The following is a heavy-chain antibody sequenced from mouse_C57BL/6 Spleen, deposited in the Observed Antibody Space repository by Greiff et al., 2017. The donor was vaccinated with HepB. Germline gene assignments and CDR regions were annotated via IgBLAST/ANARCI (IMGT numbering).Heavy chain of an antibody. V-gene: IGHV10-1*01. D-gene: IGHD1-1*01. CDR2: IRSKSNNYAT. J-gene: IGHJ3*01. CDR1: GFSFNTYA. Sequence: EAGGGLVQPKGSLKLSCAASGFSFNTYAMNWVRQAPGKGLEWVARIRSKSNNYATYYADSVKDRFTISRDDSESMLYLQMNNLKTEDTAMYYCVRPDYYGSRPFAYWGQGTLVTVSA. CDR3: VRPDYYGSRPFAY.